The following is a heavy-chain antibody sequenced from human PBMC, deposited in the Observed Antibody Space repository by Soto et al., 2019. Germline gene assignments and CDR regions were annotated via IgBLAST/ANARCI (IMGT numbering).Heavy chain of an antibody. CDR3: ARAGAIDYYYYYGMDV. J-gene: IGHJ6*02. V-gene: IGHV3-30-3*01. CDR1: GFTLSSYA. Sequence: GGSLRLSCAASGFTLSSYAMHWVRQAPGKGLEWVAVISYDGSNKYYADSVKGRFTISRDNSKNTLYLQMNSLRAEDTAVYYCARAGAIDYYYYYGMDVWGQGTTVTVSS. CDR2: ISYDGSNK. D-gene: IGHD1-26*01.